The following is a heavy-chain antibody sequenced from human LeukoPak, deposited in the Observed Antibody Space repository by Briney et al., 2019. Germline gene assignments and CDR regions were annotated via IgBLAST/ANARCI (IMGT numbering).Heavy chain of an antibody. J-gene: IGHJ3*02. CDR3: ARDRRGVWELLRAFDI. D-gene: IGHD1-26*01. CDR1: GYTFTNYG. CDR2: ISAYNGNT. V-gene: IGHV1-18*01. Sequence: ASVKVSCKASGYTFTNYGISWVRQAPGQGLEWMGWISAYNGNTNYAQNFQGKVTMTTDTSTSTAYMELRSLRSDDTAVYYCARDRRGVWELLRAFDIWGQGTMVTVSS.